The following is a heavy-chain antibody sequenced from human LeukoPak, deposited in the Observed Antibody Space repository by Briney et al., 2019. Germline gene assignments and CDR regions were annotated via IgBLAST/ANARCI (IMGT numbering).Heavy chain of an antibody. CDR3: ARLSEEYSSPPWFDY. Sequence: SETLPLTCAVYGGSFSGYYWSWIRQPPGKGLEWIGEINHSGSTNYNPSLKSRVTISVDTSKNQFSLKLSSVTAADTAVYYCARLSEEYSSPPWFDYWVQGTLVTVSS. D-gene: IGHD6-6*01. V-gene: IGHV4-34*01. J-gene: IGHJ4*02. CDR1: GGSFSGYY. CDR2: INHSGST.